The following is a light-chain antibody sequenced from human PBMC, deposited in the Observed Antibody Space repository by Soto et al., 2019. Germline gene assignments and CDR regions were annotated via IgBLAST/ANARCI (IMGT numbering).Light chain of an antibody. CDR1: QSVSSSY. CDR2: GAS. V-gene: IGKV3-20*01. CDR3: QQYGDSIFT. Sequence: ELVLTQSPGTLSLSPGERATLSCRASQSVSSSYLAWYQQKPGQAPSLLIYGASSRATGIPDRFSGSGSGTDFTLTINRLEPEDFAVYYCQQYGDSIFTFGPGTKVDIK. J-gene: IGKJ3*01.